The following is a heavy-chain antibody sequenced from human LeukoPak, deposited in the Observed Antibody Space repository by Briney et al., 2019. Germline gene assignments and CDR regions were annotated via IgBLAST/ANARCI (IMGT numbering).Heavy chain of an antibody. V-gene: IGHV1-24*01. CDR2: FDPEDGET. CDR1: VYTLTELS. D-gene: IGHD5-18*01. CDR3: ATEYTAMGRKGAFDI. Sequence: ASVKVSCKVSVYTLTELSMHWVRQAPGKGLEWMGGFDPEDGETIYAQKFQGRVTMTEDTSTDTAYMELSSLRSEDTAVYYCATEYTAMGRKGAFDIWGQGTMVTVSS. J-gene: IGHJ3*02.